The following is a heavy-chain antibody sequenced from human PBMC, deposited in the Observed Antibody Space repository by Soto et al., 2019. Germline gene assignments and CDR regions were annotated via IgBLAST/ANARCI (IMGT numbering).Heavy chain of an antibody. CDR2: ISAYNGNT. V-gene: IGHV1-18*01. CDR1: GYTFTSYG. J-gene: IGHJ4*02. Sequence: ASVKVSCKASGYTFTSYGISWVRQAPGQGLEWMGWISAYNGNTNYAQKLQGRVTMTTDTSTSTAYMELRSLRSDYTAVYYCARVSYSSGWIHYFDYWGQGTLVTVSS. CDR3: ARVSYSSGWIHYFDY. D-gene: IGHD6-19*01.